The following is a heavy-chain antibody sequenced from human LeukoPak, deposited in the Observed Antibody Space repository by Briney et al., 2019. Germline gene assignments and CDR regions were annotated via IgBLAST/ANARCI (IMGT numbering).Heavy chain of an antibody. CDR2: IYYSGST. CDR1: GCCISSSSYY. V-gene: IGHV4-61*01. Sequence: PSETLSLTCTVSGCCISSSSYYWSWIRQPPGKGLEWIGYIYYSGSTNYNPSLKSRVTISVDTSKNQFSLKLSSVTAADTAVYYCAREVSTTVTTWNAFDIWGQGTMVTVSS. CDR3: AREVSTTVTTWNAFDI. J-gene: IGHJ3*02. D-gene: IGHD4-17*01.